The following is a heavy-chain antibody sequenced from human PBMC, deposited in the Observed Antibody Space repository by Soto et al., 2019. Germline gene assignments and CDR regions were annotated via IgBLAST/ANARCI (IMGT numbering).Heavy chain of an antibody. CDR3: TRSLRREQCHGGNCYYFDF. V-gene: IGHV2-5*02. CDR2: IFWDDDK. J-gene: IGHJ4*02. CDR1: GFSLSSSGVG. D-gene: IGHD2-15*01. Sequence: SGPTLVNPTQALALTCTFSGFSLSSSGVGVGWTRQPPGKALEWLALIFWDDDKRYRPSLRSRLTVTKDTSNNQVVLTMTSMDPVDTATYFCTRSLRREQCHGGNCYYFDFWGQGTLVTVSS.